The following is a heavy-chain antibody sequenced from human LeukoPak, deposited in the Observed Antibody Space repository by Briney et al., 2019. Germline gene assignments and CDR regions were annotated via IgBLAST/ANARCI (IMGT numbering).Heavy chain of an antibody. CDR3: AKAPRGSGYSEYDY. CDR1: GFTFCNYA. D-gene: IGHD5-12*01. J-gene: IGHJ4*02. V-gene: IGHV3-23*01. CDR2: VSGSGGTT. Sequence: GGSLRLSCTASGFTFCNYALNWVRQAPGEGLEWVSIVSGSGGTTYSADSVKGRFTISRDNSKNTLFLQMNSLRAEDTAVYYCAKAPRGSGYSEYDYWGQGTLVTVSS.